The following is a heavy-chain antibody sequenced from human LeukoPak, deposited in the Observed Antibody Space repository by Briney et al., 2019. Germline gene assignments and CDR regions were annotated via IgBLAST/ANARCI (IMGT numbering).Heavy chain of an antibody. CDR1: GFTFRNYA. V-gene: IGHV3-23*01. CDR2: VRGGGST. Sequence: PGGSLRLSCAASGFTFRNYAMSWVRQAPGKGPEWVSGVRGGGSTFYSASVKGRFTISRDNTTNTVHLQMNSLRADDTAVYYCAKEEAEVGRPNFHSWGQGTLVTVSS. CDR3: AKEEAEVGRPNFHS. J-gene: IGHJ4*02.